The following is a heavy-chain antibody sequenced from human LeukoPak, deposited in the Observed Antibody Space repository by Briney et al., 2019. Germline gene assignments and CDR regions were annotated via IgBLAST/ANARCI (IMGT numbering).Heavy chain of an antibody. D-gene: IGHD5-24*01. Sequence: QPGGSLRLSCAASGFTFSSYSMNWVRQAPGKGLEYVSAVNSNGGSTYYADSVKGRFAISRDNSKNTLSLQMSSLRVEDTAVYYCVKDLRGAYNYQKDDYWGQGTLVTVSS. CDR2: VNSNGGST. J-gene: IGHJ4*02. CDR1: GFTFSSYS. V-gene: IGHV3-64D*09. CDR3: VKDLRGAYNYQKDDY.